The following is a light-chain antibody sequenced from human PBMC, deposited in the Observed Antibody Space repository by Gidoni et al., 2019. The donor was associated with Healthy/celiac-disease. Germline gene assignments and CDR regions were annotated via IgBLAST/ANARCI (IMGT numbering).Light chain of an antibody. Sequence: DIQMTQSPSSLSASVGDRVTITCRASQSISSHLNWYQQKPGKAPTLLIYAASSLQSGVPSRFSGSGSGTEFTLTISSLQPEDFATYYCQQCYSTPLTFGGGTKVEIK. V-gene: IGKV1-39*01. CDR1: QSISSH. CDR3: QQCYSTPLT. J-gene: IGKJ4*01. CDR2: AAS.